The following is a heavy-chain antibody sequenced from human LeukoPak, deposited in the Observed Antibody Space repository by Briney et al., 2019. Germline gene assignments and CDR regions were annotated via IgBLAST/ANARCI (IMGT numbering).Heavy chain of an antibody. Sequence: SETLSLTCTVSGDSVSSGSYYWSWIRQPPGKGLEWVGYMYYSGSTNYNPPLKSRVTISVDTSKNQFSLKLSSVTAADTAVYYCARGEDYYGSGSYYNVLGYWGQGTLVTVSS. J-gene: IGHJ4*02. CDR1: GDSVSSGSYY. D-gene: IGHD3-10*01. V-gene: IGHV4-61*01. CDR2: MYYSGST. CDR3: ARGEDYYGSGSYYNVLGY.